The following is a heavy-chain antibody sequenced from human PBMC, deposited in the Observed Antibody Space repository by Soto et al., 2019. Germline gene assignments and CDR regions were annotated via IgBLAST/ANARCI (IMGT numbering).Heavy chain of an antibody. CDR3: AHTYYYGSGSYYLQYYFDY. D-gene: IGHD3-10*01. Sequence: PSETLSLTCTVSGGSISSGDYYWSWIRQHPGKGLEWIRYIYYSGSTYYNPSLKSRVTISVDTSKNQFSLKLSSVTAADTATYYCAHTYYYGSGSYYLQYYFDYWGQGTLVTVSS. V-gene: IGHV4-31*03. J-gene: IGHJ4*02. CDR2: IYYSGST. CDR1: GGSISSGDYY.